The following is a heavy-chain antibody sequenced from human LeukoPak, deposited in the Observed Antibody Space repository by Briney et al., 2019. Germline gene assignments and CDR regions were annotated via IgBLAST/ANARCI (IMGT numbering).Heavy chain of an antibody. D-gene: IGHD3-16*02. Sequence: SETLSLTCTVSGGSISSYYWSWIRQPPGKGLEWIGYIYYSGSTNYNPSLKSRVTISVDTSKNQFSLKLSSVTAADTAVYYCARSLSPPEDAFDIWGQGTMVTVSS. CDR3: ARSLSPPEDAFDI. CDR1: GGSISSYY. CDR2: IYYSGST. J-gene: IGHJ3*02. V-gene: IGHV4-59*12.